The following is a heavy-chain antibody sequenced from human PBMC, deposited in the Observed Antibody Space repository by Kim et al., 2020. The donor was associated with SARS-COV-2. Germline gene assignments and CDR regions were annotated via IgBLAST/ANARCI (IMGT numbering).Heavy chain of an antibody. Sequence: GGSLRLSCAVSGFTFDDYAMHWVRQAPGKGLEWVSGVSWNSGTIGYADSVKVRFTISRDNAKNSLYLQMNSLRAEDTALYYCAIDSGMVREDYGMDVWGQGTTVTVSS. V-gene: IGHV3-9*01. CDR3: AIDSGMVREDYGMDV. D-gene: IGHD3-10*01. J-gene: IGHJ6*02. CDR1: GFTFDDYA. CDR2: VSWNSGTI.